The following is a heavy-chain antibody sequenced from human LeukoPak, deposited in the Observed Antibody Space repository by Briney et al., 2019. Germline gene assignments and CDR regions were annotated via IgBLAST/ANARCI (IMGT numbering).Heavy chain of an antibody. Sequence: PGGSLRRYCAASGFTSRSYGMHWVRQAPGKGLEWVAVIWYNGSNKYYADSVKGRFTISRDNSKNTLYLEMNSLRAEDTAVYYCARGYYDNSGCFDYWGQGTLVTVSS. J-gene: IGHJ4*02. CDR1: GFTSRSYG. V-gene: IGHV3-33*01. D-gene: IGHD3-22*01. CDR2: IWYNGSNK. CDR3: ARGYYDNSGCFDY.